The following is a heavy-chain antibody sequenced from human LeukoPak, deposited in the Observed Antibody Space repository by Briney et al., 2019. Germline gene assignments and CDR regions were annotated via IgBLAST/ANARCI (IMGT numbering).Heavy chain of an antibody. J-gene: IGHJ4*02. Sequence: PGRSLRLSCVVSGFSFDLSAMHWVRQAPGKGLEWVALISHDGRNKYNTDSVKGRFTISRDNSKDTLFLQMNSLRAEDTAVYYCARGPSGYHNTGGQGTLVTVSS. V-gene: IGHV3-30*03. CDR3: ARGPSGYHNT. D-gene: IGHD5-12*01. CDR1: GFSFDLSA. CDR2: ISHDGRNK.